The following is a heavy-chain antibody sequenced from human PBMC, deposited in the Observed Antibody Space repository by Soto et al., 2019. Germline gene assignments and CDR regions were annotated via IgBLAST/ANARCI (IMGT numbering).Heavy chain of an antibody. CDR2: IFSNDAK. V-gene: IGHV2-26*01. J-gene: IGHJ4*02. CDR3: ARIRGWGWLGPNDY. D-gene: IGHD3-10*01. Sequence: QVTLKESGPVLVKPTETLTLTCTVSGFSLSNARMSVSWIHQPPGKALEWLAHIFSNDAKSYSASLKSRLTNPKDTPKRPVVPNMANLDPVDTATYYFARIRGWGWLGPNDYWGQGTLVTVSS. CDR1: GFSLSNARMS.